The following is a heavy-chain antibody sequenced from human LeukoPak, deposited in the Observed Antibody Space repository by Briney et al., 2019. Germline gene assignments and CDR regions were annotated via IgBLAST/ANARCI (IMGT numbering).Heavy chain of an antibody. Sequence: GASLTLSCPGSGYSFTSYWIGWVRQMPGKGLEWLGIIYPGDSDTRYSPSFQGQVTISADKSISTAYLQWSSLKASDTAMYYCARPTYSSHDAFDIWGQGTMVTVSS. D-gene: IGHD2-21*01. CDR3: ARPTYSSHDAFDI. V-gene: IGHV5-51*01. CDR2: IYPGDSDT. CDR1: GYSFTSYW. J-gene: IGHJ3*02.